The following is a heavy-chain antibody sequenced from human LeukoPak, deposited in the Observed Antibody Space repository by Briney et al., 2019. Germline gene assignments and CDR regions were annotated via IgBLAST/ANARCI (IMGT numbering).Heavy chain of an antibody. CDR2: ISGSGGST. D-gene: IGHD2-2*01. CDR3: AKMDVVVPAAD. Sequence: GGSLRLSCAASGFTFSSYAMSWVRQAPGKGLEWVSAISGSGGSTYYADSVKGRFTISRDNSKNTLYLKMNSLRAEDTAVYYCAKMDVVVPAADWGQGTLVTVSS. J-gene: IGHJ4*02. V-gene: IGHV3-23*01. CDR1: GFTFSSYA.